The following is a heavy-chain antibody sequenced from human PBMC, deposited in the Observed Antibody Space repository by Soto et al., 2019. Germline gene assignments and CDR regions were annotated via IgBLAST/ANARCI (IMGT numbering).Heavy chain of an antibody. J-gene: IGHJ4*02. CDR2: ISAYNGNT. CDR3: ARLSSGTLYFDY. V-gene: IGHV1-18*01. Sequence: ASVKVSCKASGYIFTSYGISWVRQAPGQGLEWMGWISAYNGNTNYAQKLQGRVTMTTDTSTSTAYMELRSLRSDDTAVYYCARLSSGTLYFDYWGQGTLVTVSS. D-gene: IGHD6-19*01. CDR1: GYIFTSYG.